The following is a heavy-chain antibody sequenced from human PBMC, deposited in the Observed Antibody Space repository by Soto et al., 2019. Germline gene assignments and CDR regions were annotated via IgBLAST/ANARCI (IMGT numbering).Heavy chain of an antibody. CDR1: GYSISTNSY. V-gene: IGHV4-38-2*01. J-gene: IGHJ5*02. D-gene: IGHD2-15*01. CDR3: ARNGSDTSGAEGRSARWFEP. CDR2: IYHSGST. Sequence: SETLSLTCAVSGYSISTNSYWGWIRQPPGKGLEWIGSIYHSGSTHYNSFFKSRVTISVDTSKNQFSLKLRSVTAADTAVYYCARNGSDTSGAEGRSARWFEPWGKGTLVTGSA.